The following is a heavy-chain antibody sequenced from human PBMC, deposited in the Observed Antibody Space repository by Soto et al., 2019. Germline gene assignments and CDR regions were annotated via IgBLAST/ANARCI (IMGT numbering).Heavy chain of an antibody. D-gene: IGHD3-3*01. CDR2: IYYSGST. V-gene: IGHV4-31*03. CDR3: ARAPQDHFWSGSWFDP. J-gene: IGHJ5*02. CDR1: GGSISSGGYY. Sequence: PSETLSLTCTASGGSISSGGYYWRWIRQHPGKGLEWIGYIYYSGSTYYNPSLKSRVTISVDTTKNQFSLKLSSVTAADTAVYYCARAPQDHFWSGSWFDPWGQATLVTVSS.